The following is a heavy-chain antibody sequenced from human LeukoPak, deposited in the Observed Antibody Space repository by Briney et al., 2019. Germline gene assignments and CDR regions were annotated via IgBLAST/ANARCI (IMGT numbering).Heavy chain of an antibody. D-gene: IGHD3/OR15-3a*01. CDR3: AREEGGLAIDY. J-gene: IGHJ4*02. V-gene: IGHV3-64*01. Sequence: PRGSLRLSCAPSGYTLSNFSLHWVRPAPGEGLGYVSAISSSDSSTYYANSVKGRFTISRDNAKNSLYLQMGSLRVEDMAVYYCAREEGGLAIDYWGQGTLVTVSS. CDR2: ISSSDSST. CDR1: GYTLSNFS.